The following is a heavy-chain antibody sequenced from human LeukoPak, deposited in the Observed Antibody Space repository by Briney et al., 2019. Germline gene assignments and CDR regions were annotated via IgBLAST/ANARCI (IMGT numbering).Heavy chain of an antibody. CDR1: GFTFSSYA. CDR3: ARFRTWGDKAFDY. V-gene: IGHV3-23*01. CDR2: IRDSGSST. Sequence: GGSLRLSCAASGFTFSSYAMSWVRQAPGKGLEWVSAIRDSGSSTHYADSVKGRFTISRDSAKNSLYLQMNSLRAEDTAVYYCARFRTWGDKAFDYWGQGTLVTVSS. D-gene: IGHD2-21*02. J-gene: IGHJ4*02.